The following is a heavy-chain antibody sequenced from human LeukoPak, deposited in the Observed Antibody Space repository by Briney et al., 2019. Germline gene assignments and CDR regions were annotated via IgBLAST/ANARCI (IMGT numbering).Heavy chain of an antibody. J-gene: IGHJ6*02. Sequence: NPGGSLRLSCAASGFTLSSYSMNWVRQAPGKGLEWVSCISSSSTYIYYADSVKGRFTISRDNAKNSLYLQMNSLRAEDTAVYYCARVEGGSSSLPSPYLYGMDVWGQGTTVTVSS. D-gene: IGHD6-13*01. V-gene: IGHV3-21*01. CDR2: ISSSSTYI. CDR1: GFTLSSYS. CDR3: ARVEGGSSSLPSPYLYGMDV.